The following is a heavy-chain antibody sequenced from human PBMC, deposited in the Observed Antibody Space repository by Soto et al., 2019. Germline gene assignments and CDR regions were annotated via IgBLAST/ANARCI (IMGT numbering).Heavy chain of an antibody. CDR3: AILVAVAGTRGLFDP. J-gene: IGHJ5*02. D-gene: IGHD6-19*01. V-gene: IGHV1-69*02. CDR2: IIPILGIA. Sequence: ASVKVSCKASGGTFSSYTISWVRQAPGQGLEWMGRIIPILGIANYAQKFQGRVTITADKSTSTAYMELSSLRSEDTAVYYCAILVAVAGTRGLFDPWGQGTLVPVSS. CDR1: GGTFSSYT.